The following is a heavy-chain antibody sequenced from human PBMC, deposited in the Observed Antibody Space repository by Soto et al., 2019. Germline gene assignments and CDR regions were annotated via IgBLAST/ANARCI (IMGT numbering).Heavy chain of an antibody. CDR2: INHSGST. Sequence: PSETLSLTGAVYGGSVSGYYWSWIRQPPGKGLEWIGEINHSGSTNYNPSLKSRVTISVDTSKNQFSLKLSSVTAADTAVYYCARGGRVTARTYWYFDLWGRGTLVTVSS. D-gene: IGHD2-21*02. V-gene: IGHV4-34*01. CDR1: GGSVSGYY. J-gene: IGHJ2*01. CDR3: ARGGRVTARTYWYFDL.